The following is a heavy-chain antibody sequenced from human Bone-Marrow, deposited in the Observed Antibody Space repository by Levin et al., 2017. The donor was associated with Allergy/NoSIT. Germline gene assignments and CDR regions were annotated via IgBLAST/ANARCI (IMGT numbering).Heavy chain of an antibody. D-gene: IGHD1-1*01. Sequence: GGSLRLSCAASGFTFDDYAMHWVRQAPGKGLEWVSGISWNSGSIGYADSVKGRFTISRDNAKNSLYLQMNSLRAEDTALYYCAKDSPDQTGTRNYDYGMDVWGQGTTVTVSS. CDR3: AKDSPDQTGTRNYDYGMDV. CDR1: GFTFDDYA. V-gene: IGHV3-9*01. J-gene: IGHJ6*02. CDR2: ISWNSGSI.